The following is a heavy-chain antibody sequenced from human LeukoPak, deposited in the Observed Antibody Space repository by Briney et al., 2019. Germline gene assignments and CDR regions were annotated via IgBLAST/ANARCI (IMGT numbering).Heavy chain of an antibody. V-gene: IGHV1-24*01. CDR2: FDPEDGET. Sequence: ASVKVSCKVSGYTLTELSMHWVRQAPGKGLEWMGGFDPEDGETIYAQKFQGRVTMTEDTSTDTAYMELSSLRSEDTAVYYCATWHIPPYDSSGHLDYWGQGTLVTGSS. J-gene: IGHJ4*02. D-gene: IGHD3-22*01. CDR3: ATWHIPPYDSSGHLDY. CDR1: GYTLTELS.